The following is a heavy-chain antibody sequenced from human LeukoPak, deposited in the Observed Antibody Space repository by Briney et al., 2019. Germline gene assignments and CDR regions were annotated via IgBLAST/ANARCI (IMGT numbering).Heavy chain of an antibody. J-gene: IGHJ5*02. CDR2: INHSGSS. D-gene: IGHD2-15*01. CDR1: GGSFSGYY. CDR3: ARGTHWFDP. V-gene: IGHV4-34*01. Sequence: SETLSLTCAVYGGSFSGYYWYWIRQPPGKGLEWMGEINHSGSSNYNPSLKSRVTISVDTSKNQFSLRLRSVTAADTAVYYCARGTHWFDPWGQGTLVTVSS.